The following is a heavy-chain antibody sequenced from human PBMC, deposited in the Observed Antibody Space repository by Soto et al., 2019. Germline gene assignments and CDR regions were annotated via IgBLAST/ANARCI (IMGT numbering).Heavy chain of an antibody. V-gene: IGHV4-4*07. D-gene: IGHD3-3*01. CDR1: GGSISSYY. CDR3: ARDGGTYYDFWSGYPDKYYYYGMDV. Sequence: SETLSLTCTVSGGSISSYYWSWIRQPAGKGLEWIGRIYTSGSTNYNPSLKSRVTMSVDTSKNQFSLKLSSVTAADTAVYYCARDGGTYYDFWSGYPDKYYYYGMDVWGQGTKVTVS. J-gene: IGHJ6*02. CDR2: IYTSGST.